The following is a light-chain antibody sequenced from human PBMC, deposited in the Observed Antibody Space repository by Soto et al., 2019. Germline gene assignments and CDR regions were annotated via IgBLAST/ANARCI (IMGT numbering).Light chain of an antibody. CDR3: CSYAGSSTWM. CDR1: SSDVRSYNL. V-gene: IGLV2-23*02. CDR2: EVS. Sequence: QSALTQPASVSGSPGQSITISCTGTSSDVRSYNLVSWYQQHPGKAPKLMIYEVSKRPSGVSNRFSGSKSGNTASLTISGLQAEDEADYYCCSYAGSSTWMFGGGTKLTVL. J-gene: IGLJ3*02.